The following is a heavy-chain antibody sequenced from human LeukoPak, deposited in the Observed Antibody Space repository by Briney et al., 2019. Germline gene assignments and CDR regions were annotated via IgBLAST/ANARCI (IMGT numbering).Heavy chain of an antibody. D-gene: IGHD4-17*01. V-gene: IGHV3-21*01. J-gene: IGHJ4*02. Sequence: GGSLRLSCAASGFTFSTYTMNWVRQAPGKGLEWVSSIGYTSSDRYYVESVKGRFTISRDNAENSLYLQMNSLRADDTAMYYCVNGDYRDYWGQGTRVTVSS. CDR3: VNGDYRDY. CDR2: IGYTSSDR. CDR1: GFTFSTYT.